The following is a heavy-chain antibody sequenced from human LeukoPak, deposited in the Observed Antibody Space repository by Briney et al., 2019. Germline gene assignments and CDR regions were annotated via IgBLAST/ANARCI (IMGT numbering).Heavy chain of an antibody. CDR2: IYYSGST. CDR3: ARRTIYNWNDGFDP. Sequence: PSETLSLTCTVSGGSISSYYWSWIRQPPGKGLEWIGSIYYSGSTYYNPSLKSRVTISVDTSKNQFSLKLSSVTAADTAVYYCARRTIYNWNDGFDPWGQGTLVTVSS. CDR1: GGSISSYY. V-gene: IGHV4-59*05. D-gene: IGHD1-1*01. J-gene: IGHJ5*02.